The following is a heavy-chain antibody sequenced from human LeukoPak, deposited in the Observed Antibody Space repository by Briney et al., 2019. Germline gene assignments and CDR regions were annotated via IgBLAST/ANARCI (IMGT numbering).Heavy chain of an antibody. Sequence: GGSLRLSCAASGFTFSSYSMNWVRQAPGQGLEWVSSISSSSYIYYADSVKGRFTISRDNAKNSLYLQMNSLRAEDTAVYYCARDRVVGATTGWGQGTLVTVSS. CDR3: ARDRVVGATTG. CDR1: GFTFSSYS. V-gene: IGHV3-21*01. J-gene: IGHJ4*02. D-gene: IGHD1-26*01. CDR2: ISSSSYI.